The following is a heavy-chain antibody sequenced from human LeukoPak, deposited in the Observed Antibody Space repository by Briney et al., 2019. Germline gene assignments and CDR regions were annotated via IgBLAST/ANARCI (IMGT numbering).Heavy chain of an antibody. D-gene: IGHD1-26*01. CDR2: INPSGGST. CDR3: ARDLMGAYNWLDP. CDR1: GYTFTSYY. Sequence: AASVKVSCKASGYTFTSYYMHWVRQAPGQGLERMGIINPSGGSTSYAQKFQGRVTMTRDMSTSTVYMELSSLRSEDTAVYYCARDLMGAYNWLDPWGQGTLVTVSS. J-gene: IGHJ5*02. V-gene: IGHV1-46*01.